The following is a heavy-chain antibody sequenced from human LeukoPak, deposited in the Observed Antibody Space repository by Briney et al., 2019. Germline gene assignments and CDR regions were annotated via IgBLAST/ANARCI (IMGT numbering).Heavy chain of an antibody. D-gene: IGHD3-9*01. V-gene: IGHV3-48*02. J-gene: IGHJ3*02. Sequence: GGSLGLSCAASGFTFSGYSMSWVRQAPGKGLEWLSYISSSSSGIYYADSVKGRFTISRDNAKSTLYLQMNSLRDDDTAVYYCARDRYYAFDIWGQGTMVTVSS. CDR2: ISSSSSGI. CDR1: GFTFSGYS. CDR3: ARDRYYAFDI.